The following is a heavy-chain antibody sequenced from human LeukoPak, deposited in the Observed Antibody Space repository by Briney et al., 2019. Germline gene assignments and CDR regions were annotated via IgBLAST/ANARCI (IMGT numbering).Heavy chain of an antibody. J-gene: IGHJ4*02. CDR1: GYSFTSYW. CDR2: IDPSDSYT. D-gene: IGHD2-15*01. CDR3: ARLDCSGGSCYGVAYDY. V-gene: IGHV5-10-1*01. Sequence: GESLKISCKGSGYSFTSYWISWVRQIPGKGLEWMGRIDPSDSYTNYSPSFQGHVTISADKSISTAYLQWSSLKASDTAMYYCARLDCSGGSCYGVAYDYWGQGTLVTVSS.